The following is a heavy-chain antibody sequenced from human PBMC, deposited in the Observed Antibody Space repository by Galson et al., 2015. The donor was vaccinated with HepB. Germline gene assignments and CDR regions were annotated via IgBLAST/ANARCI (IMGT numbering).Heavy chain of an antibody. Sequence: SLRLSCAASGFTFSSYAMSWVRQAPGKGLEWVSAISGSGGSTYYADSVKGRFTISRDNSKNTLYLQMNSLRAEDTAVYYCAKGLRLEFYYYYMDVWGKGTTVTVSS. CDR3: AKGLRLEFYYYYMDV. CDR1: GFTFSSYA. CDR2: ISGSGGST. V-gene: IGHV3-23*01. D-gene: IGHD4-17*01. J-gene: IGHJ6*03.